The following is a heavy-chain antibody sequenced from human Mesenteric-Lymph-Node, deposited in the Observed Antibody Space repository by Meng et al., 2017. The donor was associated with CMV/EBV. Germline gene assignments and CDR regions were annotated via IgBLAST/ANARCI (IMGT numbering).Heavy chain of an antibody. CDR3: AHDKVAVGTGYFDH. Sequence: SGFSLSTSGVVLAWILQPPGKALEWLAVVYWDDDKRYHPSLKTRLSITKDNSKDQVVLTMTNMDPVDTATYFCAHDKVAVGTGYFDHWGQGTLVTVSS. J-gene: IGHJ4*02. D-gene: IGHD2-8*02. CDR1: GFSLSTSGVV. CDR2: VYWDDDK. V-gene: IGHV2-5*02.